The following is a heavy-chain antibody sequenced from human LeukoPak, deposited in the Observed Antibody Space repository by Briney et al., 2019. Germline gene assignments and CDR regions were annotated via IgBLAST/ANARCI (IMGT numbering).Heavy chain of an antibody. V-gene: IGHV3-66*01. D-gene: IGHD6-13*01. Sequence: PGGSLRLSCAASEFSVGSNYMTWVRQAPGKGLEWVSLIYSGGSTYYADSVKGRFTISRDNSKNTLYLQMDSLRAEDTAVYYCARGSEWQQQLTGPPRGHYFYYMDVWGKGTTVTISS. CDR3: ARGSEWQQQLTGPPRGHYFYYMDV. J-gene: IGHJ6*03. CDR1: EFSVGSNY. CDR2: IYSGGST.